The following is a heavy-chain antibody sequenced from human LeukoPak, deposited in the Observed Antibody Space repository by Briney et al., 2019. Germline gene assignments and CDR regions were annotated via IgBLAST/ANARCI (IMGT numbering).Heavy chain of an antibody. CDR2: ISSSGGTI. CDR1: GFSFSDYY. CDR3: ATSPGRYSEFDS. D-gene: IGHD3-10*01. J-gene: IGHJ5*01. Sequence: GGSLRLSCAASGFSFSDYYMNWIRQAPGKGLEWIPYISSSGGTIYYADSVKGRFTVSRDNARNSLDLRMNSLRAEDSAVYYCATSPGRYSEFDSWGQGTLVSVSS. V-gene: IGHV3-11*01.